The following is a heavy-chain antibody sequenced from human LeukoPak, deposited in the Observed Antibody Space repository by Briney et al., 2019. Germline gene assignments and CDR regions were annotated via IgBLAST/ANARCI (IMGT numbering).Heavy chain of an antibody. J-gene: IGHJ3*02. V-gene: IGHV3-33*01. Sequence: GRSLRLSCAASGFTFSSYGMHWVRQAPGKGLEWVAVIWYDGSNKYYADSVKGRFTISRDNSKNTLYLQMNSLRAEDTAVYYCARDQYSGSYWDAFDIWGQGTMVTVSS. CDR2: IWYDGSNK. D-gene: IGHD1-26*01. CDR1: GFTFSSYG. CDR3: ARDQYSGSYWDAFDI.